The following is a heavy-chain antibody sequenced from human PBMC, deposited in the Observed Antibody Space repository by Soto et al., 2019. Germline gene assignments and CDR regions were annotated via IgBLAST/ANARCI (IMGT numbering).Heavy chain of an antibody. J-gene: IGHJ4*02. CDR2: IRSSDNTR. D-gene: IGHD2-2*01. CDR3: ARGNALYDY. V-gene: IGHV3-11*01. Sequence: GGSLRLSCAAPGFSFSDYYMSWIRQAPGKGLEWVSYIRSSDNTRYYADSVKGRFTISRDNAKNSLYLQMNSLRAEDTAMYYCARGNALYDYWGQGTLVTVSS. CDR1: GFSFSDYY.